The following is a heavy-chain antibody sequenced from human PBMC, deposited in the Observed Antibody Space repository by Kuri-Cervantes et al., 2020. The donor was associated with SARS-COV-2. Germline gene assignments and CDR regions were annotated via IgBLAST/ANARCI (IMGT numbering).Heavy chain of an antibody. V-gene: IGHV1-8*03. CDR2: MNPNSGNT. CDR1: GYTFTSYE. D-gene: IGHD3-3*01. CDR3: ARVDYDFWSGYSPTVDY. Sequence: ASVKVSCKASGYTFTSYEINWVRQATGQGLEWMGWMNPNSGNTGYAQKFQGRVTITRNTSISTAYMELSSLRSEDTAVYYCARVDYDFWSGYSPTVDYWGQGTLVTVSS. J-gene: IGHJ4*02.